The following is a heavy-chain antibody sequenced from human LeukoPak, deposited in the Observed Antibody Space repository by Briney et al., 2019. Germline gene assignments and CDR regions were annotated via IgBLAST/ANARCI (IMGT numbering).Heavy chain of an antibody. CDR3: ARHEYAVAGIFDY. CDR1: GGSISSYY. Sequence: SETLSLTCTVSGGSISSYYWSRIRQPPGKGLEWIGYIYYSGSTNYNPSLKSRVTISVDTSKNQFSLKLSSVTAADTAVYYCARHEYAVAGIFDYWGQGTLVTVSS. J-gene: IGHJ4*02. V-gene: IGHV4-59*08. CDR2: IYYSGST. D-gene: IGHD6-19*01.